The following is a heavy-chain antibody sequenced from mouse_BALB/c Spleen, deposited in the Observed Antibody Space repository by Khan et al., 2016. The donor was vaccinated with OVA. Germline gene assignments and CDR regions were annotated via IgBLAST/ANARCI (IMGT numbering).Heavy chain of an antibody. Sequence: QVQLKQSGPGLVQPSQSLSITCTVSGFSLTTYGIHWVRQSPGKGLEWLGVIWSGGSTDYNAPFISRLSISPDNSKSQVFFKMNSLQADDTAIYYCARHSYRYDFTYWGQGTLVTVSA. V-gene: IGHV2-2*01. CDR2: IWSGGST. CDR3: ARHSYRYDFTY. D-gene: IGHD2-12*01. J-gene: IGHJ3*01. CDR1: GFSLTTYG.